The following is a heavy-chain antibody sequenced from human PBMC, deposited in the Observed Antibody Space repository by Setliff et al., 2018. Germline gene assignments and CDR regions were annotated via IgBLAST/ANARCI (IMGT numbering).Heavy chain of an antibody. J-gene: IGHJ6*03. CDR3: ARHSSDYYIDV. CDR2: FYTGGST. V-gene: IGHV3-53*01. CDR1: GFTVSSNY. Sequence: GGSLRLSCAASGFTVSSNYMSWVRQAPGKGLEWVSVFYTGGSTHYADSVKGRSTISRDNSENTLYLQMDSLRVEDTAVYYCARHSSDYYIDVWGKGTTVTVSS. D-gene: IGHD5-18*01.